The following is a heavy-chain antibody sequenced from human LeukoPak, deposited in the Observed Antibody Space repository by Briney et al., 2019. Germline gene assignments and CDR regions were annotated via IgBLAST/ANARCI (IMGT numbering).Heavy chain of an antibody. V-gene: IGHV3-30*02. CDR2: IRYDGSNK. J-gene: IGHJ3*02. Sequence: GGSLRLSCAAPGFTFTSYGMHWVRQAPGKGLEWVAFIRYDGSNKYYADSVKGRFTISRDNSKNTLYLQMNSLRAEDTAVYYCQYQLLNDDAFYIWGQGTMVTVSS. D-gene: IGHD2-2*01. CDR1: GFTFTSYG. CDR3: QYQLLNDDAFYI.